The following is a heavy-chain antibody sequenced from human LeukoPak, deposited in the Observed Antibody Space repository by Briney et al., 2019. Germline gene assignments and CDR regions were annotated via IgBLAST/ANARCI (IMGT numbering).Heavy chain of an antibody. V-gene: IGHV4-39*01. CDR2: IYYSGST. CDR1: GGSISSSIYY. Sequence: PSETLSLTCSVSGGSISSSIYYWGWIRQPPGKGLEWIGSIYYSGSTYYNPSLKSRVTISVDTSKNQFSLKLRSVTAADTAVYYCARRLRGSGSYYYWGQGTLVTVSS. CDR3: ARRLRGSGSYYY. J-gene: IGHJ4*02. D-gene: IGHD3-10*01.